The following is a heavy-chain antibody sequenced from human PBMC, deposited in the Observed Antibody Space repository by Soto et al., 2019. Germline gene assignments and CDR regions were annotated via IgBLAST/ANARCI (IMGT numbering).Heavy chain of an antibody. V-gene: IGHV3-30-3*01. CDR3: ASFFGITGTTHPFDY. Sequence: PGGSLRLSCAASGFTFSSYAMHWVRQAPGKGLEWVAVISYDGSNKYYADSVKGRFTISRDNSKNTLYLQMNSLRAEDTAVYYCASFFGITGTTHPFDYWGQGTLVTVSS. CDR1: GFTFSSYA. J-gene: IGHJ4*02. CDR2: ISYDGSNK. D-gene: IGHD1-7*01.